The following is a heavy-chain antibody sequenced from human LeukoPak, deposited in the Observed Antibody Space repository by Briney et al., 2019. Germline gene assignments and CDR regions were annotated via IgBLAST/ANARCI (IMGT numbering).Heavy chain of an antibody. CDR1: GFTFSDSA. Sequence: GGSLRLSCAASGFTFSDSAMTWVRQAPGKGLEWVSYISSSSSYTNYADSVKGRFTISRDNAKNSVYLLMNSLRAEDTAVYYCAREGGTSQFDYWGQGTLVTVSS. J-gene: IGHJ4*02. CDR3: AREGGTSQFDY. D-gene: IGHD1-26*01. CDR2: ISSSSSYT. V-gene: IGHV3-11*05.